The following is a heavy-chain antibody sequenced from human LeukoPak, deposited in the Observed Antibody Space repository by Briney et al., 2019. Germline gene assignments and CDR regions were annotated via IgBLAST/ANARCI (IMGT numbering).Heavy chain of an antibody. D-gene: IGHD3-10*01. J-gene: IGHJ4*02. Sequence: PGGSLRLSCAASGFTFDNYVMNWVRQAPGKGLEWVSGISGSGGRTYYAVSVKGRFTISRDNSKNTVYLQMNSLRAEDTAVYYCANLDGSGFGYWGQGTLVTVSS. CDR3: ANLDGSGFGY. CDR2: ISGSGGRT. V-gene: IGHV3-23*01. CDR1: GFTFDNYV.